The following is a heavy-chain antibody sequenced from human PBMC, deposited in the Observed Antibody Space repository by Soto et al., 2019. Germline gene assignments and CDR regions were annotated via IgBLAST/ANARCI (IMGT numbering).Heavy chain of an antibody. V-gene: IGHV3-30*18. D-gene: IGHD5-18*01. CDR1: GFTFSSYG. CDR2: ISYDGSNK. Sequence: QVQLVESGGGVVQPGRSLRLSCAASGFTFSSYGMHWVRQAPGKGLEWVAVISYDGSNKYYADSVKGRFTISRDNSKNTLYLQMNSLRAEDTAVYYCAKAYHTAPFDYWGQGTLVTVSS. J-gene: IGHJ4*02. CDR3: AKAYHTAPFDY.